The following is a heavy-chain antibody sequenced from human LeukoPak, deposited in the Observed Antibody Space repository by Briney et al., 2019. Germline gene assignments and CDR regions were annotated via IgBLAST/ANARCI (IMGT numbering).Heavy chain of an antibody. V-gene: IGHV1-69*05. Sequence: GASVKVSCKASGGTFSSYAISWVRQAPGQGLEWMGGIIPIFGTANYAQKFQGRVTITTDESTSTAYMELSSLRSEDTAVYYCARNTGRGFFEWLLDYWGQGTLVTVSS. CDR1: GGTFSSYA. CDR3: ARNTGRGFFEWLLDY. J-gene: IGHJ4*02. D-gene: IGHD3-3*01. CDR2: IIPIFGTA.